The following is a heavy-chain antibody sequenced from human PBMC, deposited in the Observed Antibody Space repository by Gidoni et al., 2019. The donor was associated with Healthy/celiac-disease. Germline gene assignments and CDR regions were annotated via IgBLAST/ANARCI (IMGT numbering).Heavy chain of an antibody. V-gene: IGHV1-69*08. Sequence: QVQLVQSGAEVKKPGSSVKVSCKASGGTLSSYTISWVRQAPGQGLEWMGRIIPILGIANYAQKFQGRVTIPADQSTSTAYMELSSLRSEDTAVYYCARDLSYYYDSSGYLAYDYWGQGTLVTVSS. D-gene: IGHD3-22*01. CDR3: ARDLSYYYDSSGYLAYDY. CDR1: GGTLSSYT. CDR2: IIPILGIA. J-gene: IGHJ4*02.